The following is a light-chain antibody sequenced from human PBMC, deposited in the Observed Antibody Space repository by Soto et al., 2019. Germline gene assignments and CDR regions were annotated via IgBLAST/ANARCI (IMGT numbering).Light chain of an antibody. CDR2: GAS. CDR1: QSVSSY. J-gene: IGKJ1*01. V-gene: IGKV3-15*01. Sequence: EILMTQSPATLSVSPGERVTLSCRASQSVSSYLAWYQQKPGQPPRLLIYGASTRATGIPARFSGSGSGTEFTLTIGSLQSEDFAVYYCQQYNNWPRTFGKGDKVEIK. CDR3: QQYNNWPRT.